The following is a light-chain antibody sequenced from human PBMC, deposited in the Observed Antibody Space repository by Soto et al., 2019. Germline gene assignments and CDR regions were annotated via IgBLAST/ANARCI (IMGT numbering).Light chain of an antibody. CDR2: LTS. CDR3: QQSYSTPYS. J-gene: IGKJ2*01. Sequence: DIQMTQSPSSLSSSVGDIFTITCRASRSIGNYLNWYQQKPESAPKLLIFLTSRLQSGVPSRFSGSGSGTDFTITISSLQPEDFATYYCQQSYSTPYSFGLGTKVDIK. V-gene: IGKV1-39*01. CDR1: RSIGNY.